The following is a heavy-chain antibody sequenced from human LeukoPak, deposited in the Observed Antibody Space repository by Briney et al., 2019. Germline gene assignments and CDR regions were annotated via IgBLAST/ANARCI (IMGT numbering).Heavy chain of an antibody. V-gene: IGHV4-59*08. CDR2: VYYSGTA. CDR3: ARTKSGWYYSDY. J-gene: IGHJ4*02. CDR1: GGSMRSYY. D-gene: IGHD6-19*01. Sequence: SETLSLTCTVSGGSMRSYYWSWSRQPRGKGLELIGYVYYSGTANHNPSLEHRVTILVDTSENQFSLNLSSVTAADTAVYYCARTKSGWYYSDYWGQRTLVSVSS.